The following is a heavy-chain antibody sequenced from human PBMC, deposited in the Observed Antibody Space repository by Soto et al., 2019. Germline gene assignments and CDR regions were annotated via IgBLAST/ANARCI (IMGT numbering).Heavy chain of an antibody. CDR2: ISYNGGT. V-gene: IGHV4-59*08. CDR1: GGSISGYY. Sequence: SETLSLTCTVSGGSISGYYWSWIRQPPGKGLEWIGYISYNGGTNYNPSLKSRVTISVDTSKNQFSLKLNSVTAADTAVYYCARLQYCGGDCFNFDYWGQGTLVTVSS. CDR3: ARLQYCGGDCFNFDY. J-gene: IGHJ4*02. D-gene: IGHD2-21*02.